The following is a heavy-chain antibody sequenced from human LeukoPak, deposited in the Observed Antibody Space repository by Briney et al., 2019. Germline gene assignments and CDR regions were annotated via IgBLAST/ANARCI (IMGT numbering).Heavy chain of an antibody. CDR3: ARSDYYDSSGFY. CDR1: GGPISSGSYY. V-gene: IGHV4-61*02. Sequence: SQTLSLTCTVSGGPISSGSYYWSWIRQPAGKGLEWIGRIYTSGSTNYNPSLKSRVTISVDTSKNQFSLKLSSVTAADTAVYYCARSDYYDSSGFYWGQGTLVTVSS. J-gene: IGHJ4*02. D-gene: IGHD3-22*01. CDR2: IYTSGST.